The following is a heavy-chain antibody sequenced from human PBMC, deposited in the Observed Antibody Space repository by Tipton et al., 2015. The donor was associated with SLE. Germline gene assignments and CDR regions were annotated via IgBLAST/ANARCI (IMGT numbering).Heavy chain of an antibody. CDR2: IFYDGST. J-gene: IGHJ4*02. CDR3: VRINSGASRLFDY. CDR1: GFTFSNYA. Sequence: LRLSCAASGFTFSNYAMYWVRQAPGKGLEWIASIFYDGSTHYNPSLKSRLTISLDTSKNQFSLRLNSVTAADTAVYYCVRINSGASRLFDYWGQGMLVAVSS. V-gene: IGHV4-59*08. D-gene: IGHD1-26*01.